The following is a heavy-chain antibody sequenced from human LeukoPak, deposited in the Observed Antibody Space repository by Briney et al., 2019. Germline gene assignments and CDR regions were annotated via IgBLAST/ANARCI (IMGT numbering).Heavy chain of an antibody. CDR3: VRDPDALDY. V-gene: IGHV3-48*02. J-gene: IGHJ4*01. CDR1: GFTFSGYS. CDR2: IRGSGGTT. Sequence: PGGSLRLSCAASGFTFSGYSMNWVRQAPGEGLECVSYIRGSGGTTYYAESVKGRCTISRDNAKNSLYLQLNTLRDEATAPYYCVRDPDALDYWGQGTMVTVSS.